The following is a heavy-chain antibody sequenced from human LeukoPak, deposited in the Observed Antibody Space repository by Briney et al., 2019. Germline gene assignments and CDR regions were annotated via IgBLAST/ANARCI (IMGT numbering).Heavy chain of an antibody. D-gene: IGHD3-10*01. Sequence: SETLSLTCTVSGGSISSYYWSWIRQPPGKGLEWIGYIYYSGTTNYNPSLKSRVTISVDTSKNQFSLKLRSVTAADTAVYYCVRSLYSSGSAPLWGQGTLVTVSS. CDR2: IYYSGTT. CDR3: VRSLYSSGSAPL. J-gene: IGHJ4*02. CDR1: GGSISSYY. V-gene: IGHV4-59*08.